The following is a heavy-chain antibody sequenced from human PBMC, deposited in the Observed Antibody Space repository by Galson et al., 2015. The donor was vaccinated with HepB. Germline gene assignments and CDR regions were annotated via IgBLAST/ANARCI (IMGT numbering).Heavy chain of an antibody. CDR2: IYSGGST. D-gene: IGHD1-26*01. CDR3: ARGPFGIVDGMGV. CDR1: GFNVSSNY. Sequence: SLRLSCAASGFNVSSNYMSWVRQAPGKGLEWVSVIYSGGSTYYADSVRGRFTISGDNSKNTLYFQMNSLRADDTAVYYYARGPFGIVDGMGVWGQGTTVTVSS. J-gene: IGHJ6*02. V-gene: IGHV3-53*01.